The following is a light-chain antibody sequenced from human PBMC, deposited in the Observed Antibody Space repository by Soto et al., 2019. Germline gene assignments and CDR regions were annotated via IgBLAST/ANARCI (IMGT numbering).Light chain of an antibody. CDR3: QQYKDWWT. J-gene: IGKJ1*01. CDR2: TAS. Sequence: EIVMTQSPATLSVSPGERATLSFRASHNIGSNLAWYQQKPGQAPRLLIYTASTRATDTPARFSGSGSGTEFTLTINSLQSEDFAVYHCQQYKDWWTFGQGTKVDIK. V-gene: IGKV3-15*01. CDR1: HNIGSN.